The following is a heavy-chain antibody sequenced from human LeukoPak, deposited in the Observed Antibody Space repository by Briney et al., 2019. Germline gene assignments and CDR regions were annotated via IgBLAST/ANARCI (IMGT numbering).Heavy chain of an antibody. J-gene: IGHJ4*02. Sequence: ASVKVSCKASGYTFTGYYMHWVRQAPGQGLEWMGRINPNSGGTNYAQKFQGRVTMTRDTSICTAYMELSRLRSDDAAVYYCARDLFYYYGSGSYDYWGQGTLVTVSS. D-gene: IGHD3-10*01. CDR3: ARDLFYYYGSGSYDY. CDR2: INPNSGGT. CDR1: GYTFTGYY. V-gene: IGHV1-2*06.